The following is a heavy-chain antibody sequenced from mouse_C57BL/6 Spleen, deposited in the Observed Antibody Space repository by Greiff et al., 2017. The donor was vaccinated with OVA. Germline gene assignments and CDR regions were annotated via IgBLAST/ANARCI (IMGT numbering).Heavy chain of an antibody. CDR1: GYTFTSYW. CDR3: ARVPYGSSLDY. J-gene: IGHJ2*01. D-gene: IGHD1-1*01. CDR2: IYPSDSET. Sequence: QVQLQQPGAELVRPGSSVKLSCKASGYTFTSYWMAWVKQRPGQGLEWIGNIYPSDSETHYNQKFKDKATLTVDKSSSTAYMQLSSLTSEDSAVYYCARVPYGSSLDYWGQGTTLTVSA. V-gene: IGHV1-61*01.